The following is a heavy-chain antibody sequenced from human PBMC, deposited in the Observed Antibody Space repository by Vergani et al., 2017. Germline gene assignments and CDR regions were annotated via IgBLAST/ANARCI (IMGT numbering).Heavy chain of an antibody. CDR1: GGTFSSYA. CDR3: ARGTXQGTYYYDSSGYVY. Sequence: QVQLVQSGAEVKKPGSSVKVSCKASGGTFSSYAISWVRQAPGQGLEWMGRIIPIFGTANYAQKFQGRVTITADESTSTAYMELCSLRSEDTAVYYCARGTXQGTYYYDSSGYVYWGQGTLVTVSS. CDR2: IIPIFGTA. V-gene: IGHV1-69*13. D-gene: IGHD3-22*01. J-gene: IGHJ4*02.